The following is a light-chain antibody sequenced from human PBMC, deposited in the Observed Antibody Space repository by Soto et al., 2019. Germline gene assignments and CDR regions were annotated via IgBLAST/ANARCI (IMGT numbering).Light chain of an antibody. J-gene: IGLJ2*01. CDR3: CSYAGSSTFVV. V-gene: IGLV2-23*02. CDR1: SSDVGSYNL. Sequence: LTQPASVSGSPGQSITISCTGTSSDVGSYNLVSWYQQHPGKAPKLMIYEVSKRPSGVSNRFSGSKSGNTASLTISGLQAEDEADYYCCSYAGSSTFVVFGGGTKLTVL. CDR2: EVS.